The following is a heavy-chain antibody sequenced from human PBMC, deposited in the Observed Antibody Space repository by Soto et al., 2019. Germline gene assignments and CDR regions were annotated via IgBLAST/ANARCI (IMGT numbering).Heavy chain of an antibody. CDR3: ARGAPVFIQH. D-gene: IGHD3-10*01. CDR1: GGSISSGGYS. Sequence: QLQLQESGSGLVKPSQTLSLTCAVSGGSISSGGYSWSWIRQPPGKGLEWIGYIYHSGSTYYNPYLKSRITISVDRSNHQFSLTLSCVTAADTAVYYCARGAPVFIQHWGPGTLVTVSS. CDR2: IYHSGST. V-gene: IGHV4-30-2*01. J-gene: IGHJ1*01.